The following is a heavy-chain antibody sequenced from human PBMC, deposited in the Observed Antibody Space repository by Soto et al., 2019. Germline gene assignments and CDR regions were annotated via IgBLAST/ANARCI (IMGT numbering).Heavy chain of an antibody. CDR1: NDSLSSHF. D-gene: IGHD6-13*01. V-gene: IGHV1-46*01. CDR2: INPGPNSA. J-gene: IGHJ5*02. Sequence: GASVKVSCKASNDSLSSHFIHWVRQAPGEGLEWMGIINPGPNSASYSKEFQGRVTITRDTSASTAYMELSSLRSEDTAVYYCARGQQLGFESPIDPWGQGTLVTVSS. CDR3: ARGQQLGFESPIDP.